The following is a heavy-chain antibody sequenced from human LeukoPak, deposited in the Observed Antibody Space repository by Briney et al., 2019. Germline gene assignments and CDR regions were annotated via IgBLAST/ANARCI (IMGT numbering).Heavy chain of an antibody. J-gene: IGHJ4*02. CDR1: GFTFSSYA. D-gene: IGHD3-9*01. CDR2: ISGSGGST. CDR3: AKGPLPRTHFDWLSEFDY. V-gene: IGHV3-23*01. Sequence: GGSLRLSCAASGFTFSSYAMSWVRQAPGKGLERVSAISGSGGSTYYADSVKGRFTISRDNSKNTLYLQMNSLRAEDTAVYYCAKGPLPRTHFDWLSEFDYWGQGTLVTVSS.